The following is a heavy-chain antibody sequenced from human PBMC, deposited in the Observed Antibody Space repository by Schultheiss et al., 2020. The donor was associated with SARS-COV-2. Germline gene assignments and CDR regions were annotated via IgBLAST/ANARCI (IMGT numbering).Heavy chain of an antibody. CDR3: AKETDREDRNWFDP. V-gene: IGHV4-59*01. J-gene: IGHJ5*02. Sequence: SQTLSLTCTVSGGSISNYYWNWIRQSPGKGLEWIGYFYHRGSTKYNPSLESRVTMSVDTSKNQFSLKLTSVTAADTAVYFCAKETDREDRNWFDPWGQGTLVTVSS. CDR2: FYHRGST. CDR1: GGSISNYY.